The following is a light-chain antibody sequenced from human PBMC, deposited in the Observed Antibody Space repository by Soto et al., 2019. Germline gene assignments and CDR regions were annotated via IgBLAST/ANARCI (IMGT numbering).Light chain of an antibody. J-gene: IGKJ1*01. CDR3: LQDYNYPWT. Sequence: AIQMTQSPSSLSASVGDRVTITCRASEGIRNDLGWYQQKPGKAPKLLIYAASILQSGVPSRFSGSGSGTDFTLIISSLQPEDFATYYCLQDYNYPWTFGQGTKVEIK. CDR1: EGIRND. CDR2: AAS. V-gene: IGKV1-6*01.